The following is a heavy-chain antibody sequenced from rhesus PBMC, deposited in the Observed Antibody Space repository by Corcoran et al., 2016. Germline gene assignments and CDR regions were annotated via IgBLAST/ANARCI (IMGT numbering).Heavy chain of an antibody. CDR3: AIIASSWSNFDY. D-gene: IGHD6-13*01. CDR2: IYGSGGST. J-gene: IGHJ4*01. CDR1: GGSISSSNW. Sequence: QVQLQESGPAVVKPSETLSLTCAVSGGSISSSNWWSWIRQSPGKGLEWIGGIYGSGGSTEYNPSRKSRVTSSIDTSKNQFYLKLSSVTAADTAVYDCAIIASSWSNFDYWGQGVLVTVSS. V-gene: IGHV4-93*02.